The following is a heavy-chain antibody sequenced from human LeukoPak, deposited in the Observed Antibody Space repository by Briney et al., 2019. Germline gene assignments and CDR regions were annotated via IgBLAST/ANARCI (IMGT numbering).Heavy chain of an antibody. CDR3: ARDSPGYGGYSY. D-gene: IGHD5-12*01. J-gene: IGHJ4*02. V-gene: IGHV3-7*04. CDR1: GFTFSRYW. CDR2: IKEDGSAK. Sequence: PGGSLRLSCTASGFTFSRYWKTWVRQAPGKGLEWVANIKEDGSAKYYVDSMKGRFTISRDNAKNSLYLQINSLRAEDTAVYYCARDSPGYGGYSYWGQGTLVTVSS.